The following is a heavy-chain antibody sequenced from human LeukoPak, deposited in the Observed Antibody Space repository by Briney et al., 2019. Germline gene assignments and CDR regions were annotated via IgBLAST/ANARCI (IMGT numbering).Heavy chain of an antibody. CDR3: ARDLGWELPDY. J-gene: IGHJ4*02. CDR2: ISAYNGNT. D-gene: IGHD1-26*01. V-gene: IGHV1-18*01. CDR1: GYTFTSYG. Sequence: ASVKVSCKASGYTFTSYGISLVRKAPGQGLEWMGWISAYNGNTNYAQKLHGRVTMTTDTSTSTAYMELRRMKFDATAVYYCARDLGWELPDYWRRGTLVTVSS.